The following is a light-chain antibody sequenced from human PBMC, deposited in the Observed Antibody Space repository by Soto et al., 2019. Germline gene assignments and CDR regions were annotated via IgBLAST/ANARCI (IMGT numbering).Light chain of an antibody. CDR3: KQYNNWPIT. J-gene: IGKJ5*01. CDR2: GAS. CDR1: QSVKTF. V-gene: IGKV3-15*01. Sequence: EIVLTQSPATLSLSPGERATLSCRASQSVKTFLVWYQQRPGQAPRLLIYGASTRATGIQARFSGSGSGTEFTLTIRSLQSEDFAVYYCKQYNNWPITFGQGTRLEIK.